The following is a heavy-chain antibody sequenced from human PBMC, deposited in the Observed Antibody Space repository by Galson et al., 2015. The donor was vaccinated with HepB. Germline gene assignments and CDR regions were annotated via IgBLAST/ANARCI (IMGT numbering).Heavy chain of an antibody. Sequence: SLRLSCAASGFTFSSYSVNWVRQAPGKGLEWVSSISSSSSYIYYADSVKGRFTISRDNAKNSLCLQMNSLRAEDTAVYYCARDMAVYGGPSAGGYWGQGTLVTVSS. J-gene: IGHJ4*02. CDR3: ARDMAVYGGPSAGGY. D-gene: IGHD4-23*01. CDR1: GFTFSSYS. V-gene: IGHV3-21*01. CDR2: ISSSSSYI.